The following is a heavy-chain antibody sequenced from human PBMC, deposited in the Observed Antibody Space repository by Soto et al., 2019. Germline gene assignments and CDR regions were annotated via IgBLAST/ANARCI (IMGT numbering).Heavy chain of an antibody. Sequence: GGSLRLSCAASGFIFSDYYMSLVRQTPGEGLEGISYISTRSTYTNYADSVKGRFTISRDNTKNSLYLQMDSLRVEDTAVYYCARDLAWKRGKVGRYYYGMDVWGQGTTVTVSS. CDR3: ARDLAWKRGKVGRYYYGMDV. V-gene: IGHV3-11*06. D-gene: IGHD1-1*01. J-gene: IGHJ6*02. CDR2: ISTRSTYT. CDR1: GFIFSDYY.